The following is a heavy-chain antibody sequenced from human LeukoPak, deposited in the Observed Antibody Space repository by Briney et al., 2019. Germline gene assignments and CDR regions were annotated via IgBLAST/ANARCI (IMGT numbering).Heavy chain of an antibody. J-gene: IGHJ4*02. Sequence: SVKVSCKASGYTFISYDINWVRQAPGQGLEWMGWMNPNSGITGYAQKFQGRVSMTRNTSISTAYMELSSLKSEDTAVYYCARGLYYYDSNGRTPYDYWGQGTLVTVSS. V-gene: IGHV1-8*01. CDR2: MNPNSGIT. CDR3: ARGLYYYDSNGRTPYDY. CDR1: GYTFISYD. D-gene: IGHD3-22*01.